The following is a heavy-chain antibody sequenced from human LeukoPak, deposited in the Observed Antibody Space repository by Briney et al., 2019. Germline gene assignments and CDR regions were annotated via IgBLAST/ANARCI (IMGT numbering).Heavy chain of an antibody. CDR2: ISAYNGNT. D-gene: IGHD4-23*01. CDR1: GYTFTRYG. CDR3: ALEYGGNADAFDI. V-gene: IGHV1-18*01. Sequence: ASVKVSCTASGYTFTRYGISWVRQAPGRGLEWMEWISAYNGNTNYAQKLQGRVTMTTDTSTSTAYMELRSLRSDDTAVYYCALEYGGNADAFDIWGQGTMVTVSS. J-gene: IGHJ3*02.